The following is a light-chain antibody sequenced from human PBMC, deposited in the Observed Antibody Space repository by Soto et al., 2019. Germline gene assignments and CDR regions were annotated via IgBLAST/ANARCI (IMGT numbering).Light chain of an antibody. V-gene: IGLV1-47*01. CDR3: AAWDDGLSGPGV. CDR1: SSNIGSNY. Sequence: QSVLTQPPSASGTPGQRVTISCSGSSSNIGSNYVYWYQQLPGTAPKLLIYRNNQRPSGVPDRFSGSKSGTSASLAISGLRAEDEADDYCAAWDDGLSGPGVFGRGTKVTVL. CDR2: RNN. J-gene: IGLJ2*01.